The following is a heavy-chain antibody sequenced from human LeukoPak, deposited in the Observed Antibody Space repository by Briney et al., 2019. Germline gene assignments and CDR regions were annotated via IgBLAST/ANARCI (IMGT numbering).Heavy chain of an antibody. Sequence: GGSLRLSCAASGFTFSDYYMSWIRQAPGKGLEWVAFIRYDGSNKYYADSVKGRFTISRDNSKNTLYLQMNSLRVEDTAVYYCAKGVYDILTGYADYWGQGTLVTVSS. CDR1: GFTFSDYY. D-gene: IGHD3-9*01. CDR3: AKGVYDILTGYADY. J-gene: IGHJ4*02. CDR2: IRYDGSNK. V-gene: IGHV3-30*02.